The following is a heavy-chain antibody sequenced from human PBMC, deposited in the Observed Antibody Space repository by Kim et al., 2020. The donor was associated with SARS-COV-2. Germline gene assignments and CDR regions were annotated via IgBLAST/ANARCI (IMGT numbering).Heavy chain of an antibody. CDR3: ARDGGTFGGVIAD. J-gene: IGHJ4*02. CDR1: GFTFSSYG. D-gene: IGHD3-16*02. Sequence: GRSLRLSCAASGFTFSSYGMHWVRQAPGKGLEWVAVILYDGSNKYYADSVKGRFTISRDNSKNTLYLQMNSLRAEDTAVYYCARDGGTFGGVIADWGQGTLVTVSS. CDR2: ILYDGSNK. V-gene: IGHV3-33*01.